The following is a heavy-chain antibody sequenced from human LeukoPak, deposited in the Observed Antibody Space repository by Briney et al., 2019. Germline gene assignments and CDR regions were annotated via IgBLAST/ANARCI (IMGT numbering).Heavy chain of an antibody. V-gene: IGHV1-69*04. Sequence: SVKVSCKASGGTFSSYAISWVRPAPGQGLEWMGRIIPIFGIANYAQKFQGRVTITADKSTSTAYMELSSLRSEDTAVYYCARGYCSGGSCPYYYYYGMDVWGQGTTVTVSS. CDR1: GGTFSSYA. CDR3: ARGYCSGGSCPYYYYYGMDV. J-gene: IGHJ6*02. D-gene: IGHD2-15*01. CDR2: IIPIFGIA.